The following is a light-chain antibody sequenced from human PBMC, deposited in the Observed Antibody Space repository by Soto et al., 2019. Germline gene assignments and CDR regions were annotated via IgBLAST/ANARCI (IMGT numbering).Light chain of an antibody. CDR1: QTISSW. J-gene: IGKJ5*01. V-gene: IGKV1-5*03. CDR3: QQHGISHIT. CDR2: NAS. Sequence: DIQLTQSASCLSASVGDGFIITFRAIQTISSWLAWYQQKPGKAPKLLIYNASTLKSGVPSRFSGSGSGTDFTLTISRLEPEDVAVYYCQQHGISHITFGQGTRLEIK.